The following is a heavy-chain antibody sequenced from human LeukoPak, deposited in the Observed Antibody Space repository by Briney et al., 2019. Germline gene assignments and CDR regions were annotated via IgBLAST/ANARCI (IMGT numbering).Heavy chain of an antibody. CDR3: ARTGSSSWYAFDI. CDR2: IYHSGST. Sequence: PSQTLSLTCTVSGGSISSGGYYWSWIRQPPGKGLEWIGYIYHSGSTYYNPSLKSRVTISVDTSKNQFSLKLSSVTAADTAVYYCARTGSSSWYAFDIWGQGTMVTVSS. V-gene: IGHV4-30-2*01. CDR1: GGSISSGGYY. D-gene: IGHD6-6*01. J-gene: IGHJ3*02.